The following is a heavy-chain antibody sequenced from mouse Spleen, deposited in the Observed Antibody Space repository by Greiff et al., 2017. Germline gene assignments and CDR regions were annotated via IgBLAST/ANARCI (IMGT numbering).Heavy chain of an antibody. Sequence: EVQLQQSGPVLVKPGASVKMSCKASGYTFTDYYMNWVKQSHGKSLEWIGVINPYNGGTSYNQKFKGKATLTVDKSSSTAYMELNSLTSEDSAVYYCARSHYSYYSYDGGYAMDYWGQGTSVTVSS. D-gene: IGHD2-12*01. CDR2: INPYNGGT. V-gene: IGHV1-19*01. CDR1: GYTFTDYY. CDR3: ARSHYSYYSYDGGYAMDY. J-gene: IGHJ4*01.